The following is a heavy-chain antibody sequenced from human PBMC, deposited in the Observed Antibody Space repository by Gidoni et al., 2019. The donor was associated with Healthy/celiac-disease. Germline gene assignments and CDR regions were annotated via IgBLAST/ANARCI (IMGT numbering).Heavy chain of an antibody. CDR1: GYTFTSYY. V-gene: IGHV1-46*01. CDR3: ARQRWGFGEFYYYGMDV. J-gene: IGHJ6*02. D-gene: IGHD3-10*01. Sequence: QVQLVQSGAEVKKPGASVKVSCKASGYTFTSYYMHWVRQAPGQGLEWMGIINPSGGSTSYAQKFQGRVTMTRDTSTSAVYMELSGLRSEDTAVYYCARQRWGFGEFYYYGMDVWGQGTTVTVSS. CDR2: INPSGGST.